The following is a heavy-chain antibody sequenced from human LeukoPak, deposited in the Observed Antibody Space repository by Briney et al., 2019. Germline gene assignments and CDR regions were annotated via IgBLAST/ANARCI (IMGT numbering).Heavy chain of an antibody. V-gene: IGHV3-23*01. Sequence: GGSLRLSCAASGFTFGSSAMSWVRQAPGKGPEWVSTFSRSGPDTYYADSVKGRFTIFRDNSKNTLYLQMYSLRAEDTAVYYCAKGSLGSWYYFDYWGQGTLVTVSS. J-gene: IGHJ4*02. CDR1: GFTFGSSA. D-gene: IGHD6-13*01. CDR3: AKGSLGSWYYFDY. CDR2: FSRSGPDT.